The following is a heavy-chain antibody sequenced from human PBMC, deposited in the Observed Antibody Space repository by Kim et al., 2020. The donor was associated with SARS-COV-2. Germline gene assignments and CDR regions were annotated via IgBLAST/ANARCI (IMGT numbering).Heavy chain of an antibody. CDR3: AKGGRYSGYDFFIFDY. CDR2: IWYDGSNK. Sequence: GGSLRLSCAASGFTFSSYAMHWVRQAPGKGLEWVAVIWYDGSNKYYADSVKGRFTISRDNSKNTLYLQMNSLRAEDTAVYYCAKGGRYSGYDFFIFDYWGQGTLVTVSS. CDR1: GFTFSSYA. V-gene: IGHV3-33*06. D-gene: IGHD5-12*01. J-gene: IGHJ4*02.